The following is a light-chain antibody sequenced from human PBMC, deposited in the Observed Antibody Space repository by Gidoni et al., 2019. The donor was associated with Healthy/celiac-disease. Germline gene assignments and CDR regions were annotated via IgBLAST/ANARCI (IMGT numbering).Light chain of an antibody. CDR3: QQYYSTPPLT. J-gene: IGKJ4*01. CDR2: WAS. CDR1: QSVLYSYNNKNY. Sequence: DIVMTQSPDSLAVSLGERATINCKSSQSVLYSYNNKNYLPWYQQKPGQPPKLLIYWASTRESGVTDRFSGSGSGTDFTLTISSLQAEDVAVYYCQQYYSTPPLTFGGGTKVEIK. V-gene: IGKV4-1*01.